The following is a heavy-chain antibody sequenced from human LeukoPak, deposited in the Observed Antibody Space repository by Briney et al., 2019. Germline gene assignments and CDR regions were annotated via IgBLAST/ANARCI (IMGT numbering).Heavy chain of an antibody. CDR3: ARDLKYFDL. CDR2: IFSDDTT. Sequence: GGSLRLSCAVSGLTVNTNDLTWVRQAPEKGLEWVSTIFSDDTTSYSDSVKGRFTISRDNSKNTLHLQMNGLRAEDSAVYYCARDLKYFDLWGRGTLVTVSS. D-gene: IGHD3-9*01. J-gene: IGHJ2*01. V-gene: IGHV3-53*01. CDR1: GLTVNTND.